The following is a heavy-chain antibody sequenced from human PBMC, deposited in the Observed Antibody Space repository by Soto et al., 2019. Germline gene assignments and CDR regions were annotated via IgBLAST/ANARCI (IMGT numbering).Heavy chain of an antibody. CDR2: ISSSSSTI. CDR3: AREAVAGPDY. CDR1: GFTFSSYS. Sequence: EVQLGESGGGLVQPGGSLRLSCAASGFTFSSYSMNWVRQAPGKGLEWVSYISSSSSTIYYADSVKGRFTISRDNAKNSLYLQMNSLRAEDTAVYYCAREAVAGPDYWGQGTLVTVSS. V-gene: IGHV3-48*01. D-gene: IGHD6-19*01. J-gene: IGHJ4*02.